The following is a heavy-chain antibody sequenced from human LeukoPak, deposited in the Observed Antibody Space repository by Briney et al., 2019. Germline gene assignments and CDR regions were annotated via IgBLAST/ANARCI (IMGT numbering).Heavy chain of an antibody. V-gene: IGHV4-59*01. Sequence: PSETLSLTCTVSGGSISSYYWYWIRQPPGKGLEWIGYIYYSGSTNYNPSLKSRVTISVDTSKNQFSLKLSSVTAADTAVYYCARGSLWSGYYRNFDYWGQGTLVTVSS. CDR3: ARGSLWSGYYRNFDY. J-gene: IGHJ4*02. CDR1: GGSISSYY. D-gene: IGHD3-3*01. CDR2: IYYSGST.